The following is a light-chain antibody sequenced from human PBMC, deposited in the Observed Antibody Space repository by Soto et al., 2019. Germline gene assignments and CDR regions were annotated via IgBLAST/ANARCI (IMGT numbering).Light chain of an antibody. V-gene: IGLV1-51*01. CDR1: SSNIGNNY. Sequence: QSVLTQPPSVSAAPGQTVTISCSGSSSNIGNNYVSWYQQLPGTAPKLLIYDNNKRPSGIPDRFSGSKSGTSATLGITGLQTGEEADYYCGTWDSSLSAKVFGGGTKLTVL. J-gene: IGLJ2*01. CDR3: GTWDSSLSAKV. CDR2: DNN.